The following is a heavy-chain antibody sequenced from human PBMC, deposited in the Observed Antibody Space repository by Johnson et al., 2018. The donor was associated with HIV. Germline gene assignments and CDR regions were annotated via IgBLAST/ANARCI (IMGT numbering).Heavy chain of an antibody. D-gene: IGHD1-26*01. CDR2: INWNGDST. J-gene: IGHJ3*02. Sequence: VQLVESGGGVVQPGRSLRLSCAASGFTFDDYGMSWVRQAPGKGLEWVSGINWNGDSTGYADSVKGRFTISRDNAKNSLYLQMNSLRADDTALYYCARGVGSTTVAAFDIWGQGTMVTVSS. V-gene: IGHV3-20*04. CDR3: ARGVGSTTVAAFDI. CDR1: GFTFDDYG.